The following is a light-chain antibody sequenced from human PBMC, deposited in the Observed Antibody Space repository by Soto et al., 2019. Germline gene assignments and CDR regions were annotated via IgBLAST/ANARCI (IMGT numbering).Light chain of an antibody. CDR3: SSYTSSSTLLYV. CDR1: SSDVGGYNY. J-gene: IGLJ1*01. V-gene: IGLV2-8*01. Sequence: QSVLTQPPSASGSPGQSVAISCTGTSSDVGGYNYVSWYQQHPGKAPKLMIYEVNKRPSGVPDRFSGSKSDNTASLTISGLQAEDEADYYCSSYTSSSTLLYVFGTGTKVTVL. CDR2: EVN.